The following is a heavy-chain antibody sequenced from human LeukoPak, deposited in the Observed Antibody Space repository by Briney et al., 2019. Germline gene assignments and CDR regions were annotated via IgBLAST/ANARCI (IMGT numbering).Heavy chain of an antibody. CDR1: GGSFSGYY. Sequence: SETLSLTCAVYGGSFSGYYWSWIRQPPGKGLEWIREINHSGSSNYNPSLKSRVTISVDTSKNQFSLKLSSVTAADTAVYYCASQGVDYGAREPLVTVSS. CDR2: INHSGSS. V-gene: IGHV4-34*01. J-gene: IGHJ4*02. D-gene: IGHD3-16*01. CDR3: ASQGVDY.